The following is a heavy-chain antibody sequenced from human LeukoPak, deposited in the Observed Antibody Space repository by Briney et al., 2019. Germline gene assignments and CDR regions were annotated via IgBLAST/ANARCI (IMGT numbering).Heavy chain of an antibody. CDR1: GFTFSSYG. CDR2: IWYDGSNK. Sequence: PAGSLRLSCAASGFTFSSYGMHWVRQAPGKGLEWVAVIWYDGSNKYYADSVEGRFTSARDNAKNTLYLRRNSLRAEDTAVYYCAKVGTTAAPSSYMDVWGKGTTVTVSS. CDR3: AKVGTTAAPSSYMDV. V-gene: IGHV3-33*06. J-gene: IGHJ6*03. D-gene: IGHD2-2*01.